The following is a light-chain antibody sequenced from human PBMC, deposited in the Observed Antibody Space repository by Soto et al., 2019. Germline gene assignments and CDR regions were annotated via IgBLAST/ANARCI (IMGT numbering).Light chain of an antibody. CDR2: AAS. CDR3: QQRKSYPIT. V-gene: IGKV1-9*01. Sequence: DIQLTQSPSFLSASVGDRVTLTCRASQDINTYLAWYQQKPGKAPKLLIFAASTLQNGVPSRFSGSGSGTEFTVTITSLQPEDFATYYRQQRKSYPITFGQGTRLEIK. CDR1: QDINTY. J-gene: IGKJ5*01.